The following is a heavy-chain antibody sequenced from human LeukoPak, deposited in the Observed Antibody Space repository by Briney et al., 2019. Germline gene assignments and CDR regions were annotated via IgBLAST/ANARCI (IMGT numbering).Heavy chain of an antibody. CDR3: ARIHRVRTKQFYFDS. D-gene: IGHD1/OR15-1a*01. Sequence: GGSLRLSCAASGFTFSDYYMSWIRQAPGKGLVWVSYISSSGSTIYYADSVKGRFTISRDNAKNSLHLQINRLRAEDTAVYYCARIHRVRTKQFYFDSWGQGTLVTVSS. J-gene: IGHJ4*01. CDR1: GFTFSDYY. V-gene: IGHV3-11*01. CDR2: ISSSGSTI.